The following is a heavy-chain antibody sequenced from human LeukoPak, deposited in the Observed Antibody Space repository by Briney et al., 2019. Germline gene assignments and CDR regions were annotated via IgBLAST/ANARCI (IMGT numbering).Heavy chain of an antibody. V-gene: IGHV3-30*02. CDR1: GFTFSSYG. D-gene: IGHD1/OR15-1a*01. J-gene: IGHJ6*03. CDR2: IWYGGSNK. Sequence: PGGSLRLSCAASGFTFSSYGMHWVRQAPGKGLEWVAVIWYGGSNKYYADSVKGRFTISRDNSKNTPYLQMNSLRAEDTAVYYCAKDGTVRLAYMDVWGKGTTVTVSS. CDR3: AKDGTVRLAYMDV.